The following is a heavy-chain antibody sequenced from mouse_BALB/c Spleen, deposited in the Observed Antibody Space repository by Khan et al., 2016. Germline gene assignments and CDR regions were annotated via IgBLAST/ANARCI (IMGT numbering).Heavy chain of an antibody. CDR3: ARTGAY. CDR2: IDPANGNT. Sequence: VQLQQSGAELVKPGASVKLSCTASGFNIKDTYMHWVKQRPEQGLEWIGRIDPANGNTKYDPTFQGKATITVDTSSHTAYLPLSSLTSDDTAVYYCARTGAYWGRETLVTVSA. J-gene: IGHJ3*01. CDR1: GFNIKDTY. V-gene: IGHV14-3*02. D-gene: IGHD4-1*01.